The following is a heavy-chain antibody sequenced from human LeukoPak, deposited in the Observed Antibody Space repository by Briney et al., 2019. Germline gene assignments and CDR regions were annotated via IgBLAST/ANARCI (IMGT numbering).Heavy chain of an antibody. CDR1: GYIFSTYW. D-gene: IGHD1-26*01. J-gene: IGHJ4*02. CDR3: ARIMVGATGDY. CDR2: IYPGDSET. Sequence: GESLKISCKGSGYIFSTYWIAWVRQMPGKGLEWMGVIYPGDSETRYSPSFRGQVTISADKSISTAYLQWSSLNASDTAVYYCARIMVGATGDYWGQGTLVTVSS. V-gene: IGHV5-51*01.